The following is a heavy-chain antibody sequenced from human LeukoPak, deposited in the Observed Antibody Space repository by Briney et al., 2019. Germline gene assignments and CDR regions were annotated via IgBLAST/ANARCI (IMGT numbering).Heavy chain of an antibody. V-gene: IGHV4-59*01. Sequence: SETLSLTCTVSGGSISSYYWSWIRQPPGKGLEWIGYIYYSGSINYNPSLKSRVTISVDTSKNQFSLKLSSVTAADTAVYYCARGRYYYDSPGAFDIWGQGTMVTVSS. CDR1: GGSISSYY. CDR2: IYYSGSI. J-gene: IGHJ3*02. CDR3: ARGRYYYDSPGAFDI. D-gene: IGHD3-22*01.